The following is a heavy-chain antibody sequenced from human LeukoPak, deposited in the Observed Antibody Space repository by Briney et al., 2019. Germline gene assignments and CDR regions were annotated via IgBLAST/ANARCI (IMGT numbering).Heavy chain of an antibody. V-gene: IGHV1-69*13. CDR2: IIPIFGTA. CDR1: GYTFTSYA. D-gene: IGHD3-22*01. CDR3: ARGTYYYDSSGYYYGYYYYGMDV. J-gene: IGHJ6*02. Sequence: GASVKVSCKASGYTFTSYAISWVRQAPGQGLEWMGGIIPIFGTANYAQKFQGRVTITADESTSTAYMELSSLRSEDTAVYYCARGTYYYDSSGYYYGYYYYGMDVWGQGTTVTVSS.